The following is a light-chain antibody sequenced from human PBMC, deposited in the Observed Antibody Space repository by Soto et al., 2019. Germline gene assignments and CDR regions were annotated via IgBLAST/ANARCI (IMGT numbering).Light chain of an antibody. CDR3: QQSYSTPST. CDR2: AAS. Sequence: DLQMTQSPSSLSASVGDRVTITCRASQSISSYLNWYQQKPGKAPKLLIYAASSLQSGVPSRFSGSGSGTDFTHTISSLQPEDFATYYCQQSYSTPSTFGQGTKLEIK. J-gene: IGKJ2*01. V-gene: IGKV1-39*01. CDR1: QSISSY.